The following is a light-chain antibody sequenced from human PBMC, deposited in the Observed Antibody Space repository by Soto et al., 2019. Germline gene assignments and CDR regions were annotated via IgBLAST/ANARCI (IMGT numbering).Light chain of an antibody. CDR2: GAS. CDR1: QNIKNN. V-gene: IGKV3-20*01. J-gene: IGKJ4*01. CDR3: QQYGGSPPT. Sequence: EFVRTKAPTNRSVAPGEGATLTCRASQNIKNNLAWYQQKPGQAPRLLIPGASSRTTGIPDRFSGSGSGTDFTLSISRLEPEDFAVYYCQQYGGSPPTFGGGTKVDNK.